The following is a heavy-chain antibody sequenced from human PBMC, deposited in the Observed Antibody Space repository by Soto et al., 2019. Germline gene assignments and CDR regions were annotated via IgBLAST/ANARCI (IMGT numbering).Heavy chain of an antibody. J-gene: IGHJ6*04. V-gene: IGHV3-48*01. D-gene: IGHD6-6*01. Sequence: GGSLRLSCAASGFTFSSYSMNWVRQAPGKGLEWVSYINTSSSTIYYADSVKGRFTISRDNAKNSLYLQMNSLRAEDTAVYYCARGGPLLAARTYMDVWGKGTTVTVSS. CDR1: GFTFSSYS. CDR2: INTSSSTI. CDR3: ARGGPLLAARTYMDV.